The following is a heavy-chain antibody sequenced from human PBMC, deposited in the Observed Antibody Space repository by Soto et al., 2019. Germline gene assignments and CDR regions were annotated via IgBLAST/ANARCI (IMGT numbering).Heavy chain of an antibody. CDR1: GYTFTGYY. CDR3: ARGGGDSSGWIEY. CDR2: INPNSGGT. V-gene: IGHV1-2*04. D-gene: IGHD6-19*01. J-gene: IGHJ4*02. Sequence: GASVKVSCKASGYTFTGYYMHWVRQAPGQGLEWMGWINPNSGGTNYAQKFQGWVTMTRDTSISTAYMELSRLRSDDTAVYYCARGGGDSSGWIEYWGQGTLVTVSS.